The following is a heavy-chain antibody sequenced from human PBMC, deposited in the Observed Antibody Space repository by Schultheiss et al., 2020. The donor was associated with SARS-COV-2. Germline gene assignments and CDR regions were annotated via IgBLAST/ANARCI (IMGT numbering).Heavy chain of an antibody. CDR1: GFTFSNYA. CDR3: ARERTRSITIFGVVTQIMSYGMDV. V-gene: IGHV3-48*01. D-gene: IGHD3-3*01. CDR2: ISSSGSII. Sequence: GGSLRLSCAASGFTFSNYAMHWVRQAPGKGLEWVSYISSSGSIIYYADSVKGRFTISRDNSKNTLYLQMNSLRAEDTAVYYCARERTRSITIFGVVTQIMSYGMDVWGQGTTVTVSS. J-gene: IGHJ6*02.